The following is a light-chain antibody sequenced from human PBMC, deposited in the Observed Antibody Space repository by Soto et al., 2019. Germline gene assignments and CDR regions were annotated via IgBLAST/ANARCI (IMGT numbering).Light chain of an antibody. CDR2: AAA. CDR1: QGISSY. Sequence: AIRMTQSPSSFSASTGDRVTIPCRASQGISSYLAWYQQKPGKAPKLLLYAAATLQRGAPARFSASGSGTDFTLALSRLQSEDFATYYCQQYLSDPYTLGQGTTL. CDR3: QQYLSDPYT. J-gene: IGKJ2*01. V-gene: IGKV1-8*01.